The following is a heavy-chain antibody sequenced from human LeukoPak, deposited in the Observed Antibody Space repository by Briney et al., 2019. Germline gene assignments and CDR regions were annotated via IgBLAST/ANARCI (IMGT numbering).Heavy chain of an antibody. Sequence: PSETLSLTCAVYGGSFSGYYWSWFRQPPGKGLEWIGEINHSGSTYYNPSLKSRVTISVDTSKNQFSLKLSSVTAADTAVYYCAFRYCSSTSCRWADAFDIWGQGTMVTVSS. D-gene: IGHD2-2*01. V-gene: IGHV4-34*01. J-gene: IGHJ3*02. CDR3: AFRYCSSTSCRWADAFDI. CDR2: INHSGST. CDR1: GGSFSGYY.